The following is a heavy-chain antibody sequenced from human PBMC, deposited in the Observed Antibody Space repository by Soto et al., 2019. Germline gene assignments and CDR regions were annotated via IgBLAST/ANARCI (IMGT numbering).Heavy chain of an antibody. CDR1: GFTVSNNY. J-gene: IGHJ4*02. D-gene: IGHD3-10*01. CDR2: IYSGGYT. V-gene: IGHV3-53*01. CDR3: AAGRGGGGY. Sequence: EVQLVESGGGLIQPGGSLRLSCAVSGFTVSNNYMSWVRQAPGKGLEGVSVIYSGGYTAYGDSVKGRFTISRDNSKNTLYLQKNTRGAAAPAVFYCAAGRGGGGYWGQGTLVTVSS.